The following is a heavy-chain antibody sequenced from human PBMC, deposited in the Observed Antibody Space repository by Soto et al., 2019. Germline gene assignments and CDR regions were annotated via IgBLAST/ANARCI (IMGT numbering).Heavy chain of an antibody. Sequence: SETLSLTCSVSGDSISNSRFYWAWIRQPPGEGLEWIGSIYHTGNAYYNPSLKSRVTISVDTSKNQFSLKLTSVTAADTAVYYCARLGGYYQGLDTWGQGTLVTVSS. CDR3: ARLGGYYQGLDT. V-gene: IGHV4-39*01. J-gene: IGHJ5*02. D-gene: IGHD3-22*01. CDR1: GDSISNSRFY. CDR2: IYHTGNA.